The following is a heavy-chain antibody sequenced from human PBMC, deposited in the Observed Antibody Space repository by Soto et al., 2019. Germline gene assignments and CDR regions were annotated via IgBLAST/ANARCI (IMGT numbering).Heavy chain of an antibody. CDR2: IIPIFGTP. CDR3: ARNGWDGYGH. J-gene: IGHJ4*02. CDR1: GGTFSSYA. V-gene: IGHV1-69*12. D-gene: IGHD5-12*01. Sequence: QVQLVQSGAEVKKPGSSVKVSCKASGGTFSSYAISWVRQAPGQGLEWMGGIIPIFGTPNYAQKFQCRVTITADESTSTAFMELSSLRSEDTALYYCARNGWDGYGHWGQGTLVTVSS.